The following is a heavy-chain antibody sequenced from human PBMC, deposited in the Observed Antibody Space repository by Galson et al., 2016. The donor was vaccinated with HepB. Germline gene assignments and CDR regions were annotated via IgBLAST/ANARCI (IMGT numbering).Heavy chain of an antibody. J-gene: IGHJ5*02. D-gene: IGHD6-19*01. Sequence: SETLSLTCTVFGGSISNYFWSWIRQPPGKGLEWIGHMYDSGSGGTNYNPSLRSRATISVDTSKNQITLKLISVTAADMAVYYCAREPNPPASSGWYPPNGWFDPWGQGILVSVSS. CDR2: MYDSGSGGT. V-gene: IGHV4-59*01. CDR3: AREPNPPASSGWYPPNGWFDP. CDR1: GGSISNYF.